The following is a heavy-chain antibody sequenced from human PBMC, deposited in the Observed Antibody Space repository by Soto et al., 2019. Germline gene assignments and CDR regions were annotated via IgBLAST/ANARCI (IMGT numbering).Heavy chain of an antibody. D-gene: IGHD6-19*01. CDR2: ISGSAGST. V-gene: IGHV3-23*01. CDR3: AKDSSGRYPYYGVDV. J-gene: IGHJ6*02. CDR1: GFTFSSYA. Sequence: GGSLRLSCAASGFTFSSYAMSWVRQAPGKGLEWVSAISGSAGSTYYADSVKGRFTISRDNSKNTLYLQMNSLRAEDTAVYYCAKDSSGRYPYYGVDVWGQGTTVTVSS.